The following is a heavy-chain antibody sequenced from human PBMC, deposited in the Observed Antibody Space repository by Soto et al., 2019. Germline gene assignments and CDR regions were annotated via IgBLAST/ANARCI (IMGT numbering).Heavy chain of an antibody. V-gene: IGHV4-34*01. CDR2: INHSGST. D-gene: IGHD2-2*01. CDR1: GGSFSGYY. J-gene: IGHJ3*02. Sequence: QVQLQQWGAGLLKPSETLSLTCAVYGGSFSGYYWSWIRQPPGKGLEWIGEINHSGSTNYNPSLKSRVTISVDTSNNQFSLKLSSVTAAETAVSYFARAEDIVVVPAAPIAFDIWGQGTIVTVSS. CDR3: ARAEDIVVVPAAPIAFDI.